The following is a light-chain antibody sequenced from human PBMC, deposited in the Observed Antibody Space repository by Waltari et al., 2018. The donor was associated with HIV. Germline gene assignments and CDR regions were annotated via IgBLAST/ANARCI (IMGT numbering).Light chain of an antibody. CDR2: DVS. CDR1: SRDVGGYHY. Sequence: QSALTPSASASRSPGPSITISCPATSRDVGGYHYVSWHQQHPGKAPKLMIYDVSNRPSGVSNRFSGSKSGNTASLTISGLQAEDEADYYCSSYTSSSTFYVVFGGGTKLTVL. V-gene: IGLV2-14*01. CDR3: SSYTSSSTFYVV. J-gene: IGLJ2*01.